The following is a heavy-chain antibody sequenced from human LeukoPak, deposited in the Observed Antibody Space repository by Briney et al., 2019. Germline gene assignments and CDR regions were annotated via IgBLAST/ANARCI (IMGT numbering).Heavy chain of an antibody. D-gene: IGHD6-19*01. CDR1: GFTFSSYG. CDR3: AKRSAESSGYFDS. V-gene: IGHV3-23*01. Sequence: GGSLRHSCAASGFTFSSYGMHWVRQAPGKGLEWVAAITGSGASTDYADSVKGRFAISRDNSKNTLYLQMNSLRAEDTAIYYCAKRSAESSGYFDSWGQGTLVTVSS. CDR2: ITGSGAST. J-gene: IGHJ4*02.